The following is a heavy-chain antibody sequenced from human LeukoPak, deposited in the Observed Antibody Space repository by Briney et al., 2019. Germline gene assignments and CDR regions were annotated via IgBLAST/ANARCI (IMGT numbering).Heavy chain of an antibody. CDR1: GGTFSSYA. CDR2: IIPIFGTA. Sequence: SVKVSCKASGGTFSSYAISWVRQAPGQGLEWMGGIIPIFGTANYAQKLQGRVTMTTDTSTSAAYMELRSLRSDDTAVYYCAGSSLGYTWFDPWGQGTPVTVSS. J-gene: IGHJ5*02. CDR3: AGSSLGYTWFDP. V-gene: IGHV1-69*05. D-gene: IGHD3-16*01.